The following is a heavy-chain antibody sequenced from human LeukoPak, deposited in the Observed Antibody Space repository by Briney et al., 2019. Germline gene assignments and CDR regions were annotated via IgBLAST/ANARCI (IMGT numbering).Heavy chain of an antibody. CDR1: GFTFSSYE. Sequence: GGSLRLSCAASGFTFSSYEMNWVRQAPGKGLEWVSYISSSGSTIYYADSVKGRFTISRDNAKNSLYLQMNSLRAEDTAVYYCARGYYYGSGSYFGPFDYWGQGTLVTVSS. D-gene: IGHD3-10*01. J-gene: IGHJ4*02. CDR2: ISSSGSTI. V-gene: IGHV3-48*03. CDR3: ARGYYYGSGSYFGPFDY.